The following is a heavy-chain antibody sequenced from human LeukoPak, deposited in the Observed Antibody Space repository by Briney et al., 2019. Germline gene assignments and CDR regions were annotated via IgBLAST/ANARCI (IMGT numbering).Heavy chain of an antibody. CDR3: ARVNGDYVPGAFDI. CDR1: GGSISSYY. CDR2: IYYSGSN. V-gene: IGHV4-59*01. J-gene: IGHJ3*02. D-gene: IGHD4-17*01. Sequence: SETLSLTCTVSGGSISSYYWSWLRQPPGKGLEWIGYIYYSGSNNYNPSLTSRVTISVDTSKNQFSLKLSSVTAADTAVYYCARVNGDYVPGAFDIWGQGTMVTVSS.